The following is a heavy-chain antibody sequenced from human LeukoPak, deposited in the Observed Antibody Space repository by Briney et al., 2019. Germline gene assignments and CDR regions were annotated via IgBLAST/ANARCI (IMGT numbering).Heavy chain of an antibody. V-gene: IGHV3-30*02. CDR2: IRYDGSNK. J-gene: IGHJ4*02. D-gene: IGHD4-17*01. Sequence: GGSLRLSCAASGFTFSSYGMHWVRQAPGKGLEWVAFIRYDGSNKYYVDSVKGRFTISRDNSKNTLYLQMNSLRAEDTAVYYCAKDGEVTTGYFDYWGQGTLVTVSS. CDR3: AKDGEVTTGYFDY. CDR1: GFTFSSYG.